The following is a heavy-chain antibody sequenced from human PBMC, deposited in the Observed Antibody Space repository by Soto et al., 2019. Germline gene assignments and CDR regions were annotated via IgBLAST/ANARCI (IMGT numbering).Heavy chain of an antibody. CDR3: ASHDPGARFDP. CDR1: RYIFTAYF. Sequence: QVQLVQSGAEVKKPGASVKVSCKVPRYIFTAYFMHWVRQAPGQGLEWMGWINPNNGATHYGLSFQGRVTMPRDTSISTAYMELSSLRSDDTAVYYCASHDPGARFDPWGQGTLVIVSS. D-gene: IGHD1-1*01. J-gene: IGHJ5*02. CDR2: INPNNGAT. V-gene: IGHV1-2*02.